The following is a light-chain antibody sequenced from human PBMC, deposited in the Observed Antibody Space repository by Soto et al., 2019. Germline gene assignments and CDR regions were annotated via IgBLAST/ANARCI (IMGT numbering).Light chain of an antibody. J-gene: IGLJ2*01. V-gene: IGLV2-14*01. Sequence: QSALTQPASVSGSPGQSITISCTGTNNDVGAYPYVSWYQQHPGTAPKLVTYEVTHRPSGISDRFSGSKSGNTASLTTSGLQAEDESDYYCSSFATSGTTVIFGGGTKLTVL. CDR2: EVT. CDR1: NNDVGAYPY. CDR3: SSFATSGTTVI.